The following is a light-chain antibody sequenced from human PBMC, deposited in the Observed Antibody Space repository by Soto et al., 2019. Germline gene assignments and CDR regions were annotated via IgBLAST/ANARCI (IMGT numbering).Light chain of an antibody. V-gene: IGKV1-39*01. J-gene: IGKJ2*01. CDR1: QSLSSR. CDR2: ETS. CDR3: QQSLSPPYT. Sequence: IQMTQSPSSLSASVGDRVTITCRASQSLSSRLTWYQQKPGEAPKLLIYETSSLHSGVPSRFSGSGSETDFNLTINSLQPEDFATYYCQQSLSPPYTFGQGTKLEIK.